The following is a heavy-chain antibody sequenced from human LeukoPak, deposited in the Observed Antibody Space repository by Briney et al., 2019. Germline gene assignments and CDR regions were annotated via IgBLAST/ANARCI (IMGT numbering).Heavy chain of an antibody. Sequence: GGSLRLSCAASGFTFNNFEMNWVRQAPGEGLEWISYISGIGHSIYYADSVRGRFTISRDNSKNALYLQMNSLRAEGTAVFYCAKRDSSGSYYFDYWGQGTLVTVSS. V-gene: IGHV3-23*01. D-gene: IGHD3-22*01. CDR3: AKRDSSGSYYFDY. CDR1: GFTFNNFE. J-gene: IGHJ4*02. CDR2: ISGIGHSI.